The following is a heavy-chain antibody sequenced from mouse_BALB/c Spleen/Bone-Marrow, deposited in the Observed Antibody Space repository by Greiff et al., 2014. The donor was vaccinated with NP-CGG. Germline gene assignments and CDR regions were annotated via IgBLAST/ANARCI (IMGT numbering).Heavy chain of an antibody. V-gene: IGHV1S132*01. D-gene: IGHD2-4*01. J-gene: IGHJ2*01. CDR3: ARKGISTVIATAYYFDY. CDR1: GYTFTSYW. CDR2: IFPGTGTT. Sequence: QVQLQQPGAELVKPGASVKLSCKTSGYTFTSYWIQWVKQRPGQGLGWIGEIFPGTGTTYYNEKFKDKATLTIDTSSSTAYMQLSSRTSEDSAVYFCARKGISTVIATAYYFDYWGQGSTLTVSS.